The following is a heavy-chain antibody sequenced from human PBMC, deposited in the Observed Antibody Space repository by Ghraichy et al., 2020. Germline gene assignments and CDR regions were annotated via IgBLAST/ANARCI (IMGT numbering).Heavy chain of an antibody. D-gene: IGHD1-26*01. CDR1: GYTFTGYY. Sequence: ASVKVSCKASGYTFTGYYMHWVRQAPGQGLEWMGWINPNSGGTNYAQKFQGRVTMTRDSSISTAYMELSGLISDDAAVYYCARPRALGLNHFDIWGQGTLVTVSS. J-gene: IGHJ4*02. CDR2: INPNSGGT. CDR3: ARPRALGLNHFDI. V-gene: IGHV1-2*02.